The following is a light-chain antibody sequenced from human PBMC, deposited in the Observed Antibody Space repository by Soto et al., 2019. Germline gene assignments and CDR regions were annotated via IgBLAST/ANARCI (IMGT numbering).Light chain of an antibody. CDR1: SSDVGGYNY. J-gene: IGLJ1*01. CDR3: SSYTSSSIRYV. V-gene: IGLV2-14*01. Sequence: QSALTQPASVTGSPGQSITISCTGTSSDVGGYNYVSWYQQHPAKAPKLMIYDVSNRPSGVSNRFSGSKSGNTASLTISGLQAEDEADYYCSSYTSSSIRYVFGTGTKVTVL. CDR2: DVS.